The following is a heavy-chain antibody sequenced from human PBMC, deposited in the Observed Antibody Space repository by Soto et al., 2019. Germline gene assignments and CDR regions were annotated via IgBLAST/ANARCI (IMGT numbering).Heavy chain of an antibody. CDR2: INHSGST. D-gene: IGHD4-4*01. CDR1: GGSFSGYY. Sequence: SETLSLTCAVYGGSFSGYYWSWIRQPPGKGLEWIGEINHSGSTNYNPSLKSRVTISVDTSKNQFSLKLSSVTAADTAVYYCARGLHSNYFFDPWGQGTLVTVSS. CDR3: ARGLHSNYFFDP. J-gene: IGHJ5*02. V-gene: IGHV4-34*01.